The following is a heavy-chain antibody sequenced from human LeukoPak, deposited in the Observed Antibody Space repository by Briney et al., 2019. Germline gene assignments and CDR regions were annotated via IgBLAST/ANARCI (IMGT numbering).Heavy chain of an antibody. D-gene: IGHD3-10*01. J-gene: IGHJ3*02. V-gene: IGHV1-69*04. CDR3: ARASQDYYGSGSYYRGGDAFDI. CDR1: GGTFLNYA. CDR2: IIPILGIA. Sequence: SVKVSCKTSGGTFLNYAISWVRQAPGQGREWMGRIIPILGIANYAQKFQARVTLTADKSPSTAYMELSSLRSDDTTVYYCARASQDYYGSGSYYRGGDAFDIWGQGTMVTVSS.